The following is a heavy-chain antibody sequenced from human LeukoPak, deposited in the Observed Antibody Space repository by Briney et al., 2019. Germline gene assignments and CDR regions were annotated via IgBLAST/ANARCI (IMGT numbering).Heavy chain of an antibody. J-gene: IGHJ4*02. CDR2: IYHSGST. CDR1: GGSISSYY. D-gene: IGHD2-2*02. V-gene: IGHV4-59*12. CDR3: ARDMGCSSTSCYTRKTPTYYFDY. Sequence: SETLSLTCTVSGGSISSYYWSWIRQPPGKGLEWIGYIYHSGSTYYNPSLKSRVTISVDRSKNQFSLKLSSVTAADTAVYYCARDMGCSSTSCYTRKTPTYYFDYWGQGTLVTVSS.